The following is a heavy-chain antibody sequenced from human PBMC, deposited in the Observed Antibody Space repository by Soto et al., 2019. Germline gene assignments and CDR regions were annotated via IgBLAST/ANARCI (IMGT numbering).Heavy chain of an antibody. CDR3: ASCSVSSRYSALEASDI. J-gene: IGHJ3*02. Sequence: ASVKVSCKASGGTFSSYAISWVLQAPGQGLEWMGGIIPIFGTANYAQKFQGRVTITADESTSTAYMELSSLRSDDTAVYYCASCSVSSRYSALEASDILRQATLVTV. CDR1: GGTFSSYA. CDR2: IIPIFGTA. V-gene: IGHV1-69*13. D-gene: IGHD2-15*01.